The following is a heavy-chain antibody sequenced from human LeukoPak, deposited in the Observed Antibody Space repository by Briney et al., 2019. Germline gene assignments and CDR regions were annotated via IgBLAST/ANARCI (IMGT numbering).Heavy chain of an antibody. Sequence: GGSLRLSCAASGFSFSSYWMHWVRQTPGKGLVWISRIKNDGSSASCADSVKGRLTISRDNAKSMLFLQINSLSAEDTAVYYCAREHVLAEFFDYWGRGTLVTVSS. J-gene: IGHJ4*02. V-gene: IGHV3-74*01. CDR1: GFSFSSYW. CDR3: AREHVLAEFFDY. CDR2: IKNDGSSA. D-gene: IGHD3-16*01.